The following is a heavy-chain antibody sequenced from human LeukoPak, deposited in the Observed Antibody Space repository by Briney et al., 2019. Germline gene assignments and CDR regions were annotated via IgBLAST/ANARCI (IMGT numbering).Heavy chain of an antibody. Sequence: GGSLRLSCTASGFTFSGFSMHWVRQAPGKGLEWLSYISTSSRSTYYADSVKGRFTISRDNAKNTLFLDMHSLRPGDSAVYYCARSAVRGVACDYWGQGTFLTVSS. V-gene: IGHV3-48*01. CDR1: GFTFSGFS. CDR2: ISTSSRST. CDR3: ARSAVRGVACDY. J-gene: IGHJ4*02. D-gene: IGHD3-10*01.